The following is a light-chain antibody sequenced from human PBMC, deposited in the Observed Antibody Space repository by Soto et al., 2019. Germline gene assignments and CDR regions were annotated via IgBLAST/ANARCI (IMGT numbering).Light chain of an antibody. J-gene: IGKJ2*01. CDR1: QSVSSN. CDR2: GAS. V-gene: IGKV3-15*01. Sequence: EIVMTQSPATLSVSPGERATLSCRASQSVSSNLAWYQQKPGQAPRLLIYGASTRATGIPARFSGSGSGTEFILTISSLQSADFAVYYCQQYINWPETFGQGTKVEIK. CDR3: QQYINWPET.